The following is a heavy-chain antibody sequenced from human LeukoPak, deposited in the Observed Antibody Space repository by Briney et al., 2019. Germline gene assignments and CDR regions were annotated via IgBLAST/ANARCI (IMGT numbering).Heavy chain of an antibody. V-gene: IGHV4-59*01. CDR3: ARDGQSSSPDYYYGMDV. Sequence: SETLSLTCTVSGGSIISYYWSWIRQPPGKGLEWIGYIYYSGSTNYNPSLKSRVTISVDTSKNQFSLKLSSVTAADTAVYYCARDGQSSSPDYYYGMDVWGQGTTVTVSS. CDR1: GGSIISYY. D-gene: IGHD6-13*01. J-gene: IGHJ6*02. CDR2: IYYSGST.